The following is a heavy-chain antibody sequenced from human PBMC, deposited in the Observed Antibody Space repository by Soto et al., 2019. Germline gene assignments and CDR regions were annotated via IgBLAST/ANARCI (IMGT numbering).Heavy chain of an antibody. Sequence: GGSVRLSCAASGLTCSSYWMSWVRQAPGKGLEWVANIKQDGSEKYYVDSVKGRFTISRDNAKNSLYLQMNSLRAEDTAVYYCARASTYYYASSGPLDAFDISGQGTMVTV. CDR3: ARASTYYYASSGPLDAFDI. D-gene: IGHD3-22*01. V-gene: IGHV3-7*03. CDR1: GLTCSSYW. CDR2: IKQDGSEK. J-gene: IGHJ3*02.